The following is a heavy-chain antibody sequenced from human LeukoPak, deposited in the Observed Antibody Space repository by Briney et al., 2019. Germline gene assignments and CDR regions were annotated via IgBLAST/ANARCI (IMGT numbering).Heavy chain of an antibody. V-gene: IGHV3-30*04. J-gene: IGHJ3*02. Sequence: PGGSLRLSCAASGFTFSSYAMHWVRQAPGKGLEWVAVISYDGSNKYYADSVKGRFTISRDNSKNTLYLQMNSLRAEDTAVYYRARDPLLRYFDWLMQHNDAFDIWGQGTMVTVSS. D-gene: IGHD3-9*01. CDR3: ARDPLLRYFDWLMQHNDAFDI. CDR1: GFTFSSYA. CDR2: ISYDGSNK.